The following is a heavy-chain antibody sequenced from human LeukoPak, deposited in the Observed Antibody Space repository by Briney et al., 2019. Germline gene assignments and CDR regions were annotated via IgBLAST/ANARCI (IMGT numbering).Heavy chain of an antibody. CDR2: ISAYNGNT. CDR1: GYTFTNYG. D-gene: IGHD3-9*01. Sequence: ASVKVSCKASGYTFTNYGISWVRQAPGQGLEWMGWISAYNGNTNYAQKLQGRVTMTTDTSTSTAYMELRSLRSDDTAVSYCARGVLRYFDWPPGYWGQGTLVTVSS. CDR3: ARGVLRYFDWPPGY. V-gene: IGHV1-18*01. J-gene: IGHJ4*02.